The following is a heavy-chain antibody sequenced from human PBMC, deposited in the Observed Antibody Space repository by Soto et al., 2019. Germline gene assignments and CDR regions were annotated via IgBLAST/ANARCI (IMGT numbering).Heavy chain of an antibody. CDR2: LYSTYGT. CDR3: ASWLLREHAFDI. D-gene: IGHD2-15*01. Sequence: DVPLVESGGGLIQPGGSLRLSCAASGFTFSGKKYLTWVRQAPGKGLEWVSGLYSTYGTYYADSVKGRFSTSKDNSKNTFYLQLNSLRPDDTAVYYCASWLLREHAFDIWGLGTMVTVSS. V-gene: IGHV3-53*01. CDR1: GFTFSGKKY. J-gene: IGHJ3*02.